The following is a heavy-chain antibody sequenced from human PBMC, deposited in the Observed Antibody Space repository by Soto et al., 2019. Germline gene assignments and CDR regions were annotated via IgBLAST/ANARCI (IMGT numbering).Heavy chain of an antibody. Sequence: ASVKVSCKVSGYTLTELSMHWVRQAPGKGLEWMGGFDPEDGETIYAQKFQGRVTMTEDTSTDTAYMELSSLRSEDTAVYYCARDFTGWPPDGVDSWGQGTLVTVSS. D-gene: IGHD3-16*01. V-gene: IGHV1-24*01. CDR1: GYTLTELS. CDR2: FDPEDGET. CDR3: ARDFTGWPPDGVDS. J-gene: IGHJ4*02.